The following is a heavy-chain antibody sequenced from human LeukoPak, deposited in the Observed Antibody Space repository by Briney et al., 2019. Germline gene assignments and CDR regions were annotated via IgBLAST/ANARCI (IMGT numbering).Heavy chain of an antibody. D-gene: IGHD3-22*01. Sequence: SGTLSLTCAVNGGSFSGYYWTWIRQPPGKGLEWIGEINHSGRTKCTPSLESRVTISGDTSKKQFSLKLSYVTAADTAVYYCARGPPYDYDSSGYYRFDYWGQGILVTVSA. J-gene: IGHJ4*02. CDR3: ARGPPYDYDSSGYYRFDY. CDR2: INHSGRT. CDR1: GGSFSGYY. V-gene: IGHV4-34*01.